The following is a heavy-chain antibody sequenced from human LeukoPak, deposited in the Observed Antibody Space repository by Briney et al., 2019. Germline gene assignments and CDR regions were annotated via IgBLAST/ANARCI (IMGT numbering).Heavy chain of an antibody. V-gene: IGHV3-23*01. J-gene: IGHJ4*03. CDR1: GFAFFKDV. D-gene: IGHD5-12*01. Sequence: GGSLRLSCADCGFAFFKDVTSWVRQAPEKGLEWVSTISGSGGGTYYADSVKGRFTISRDDSKNTLYLQLNSLRAEDTAIYYCAKDLGIYLNGFFYSWGHGDLFTVSS. CDR2: ISGSGGGT. CDR3: AKDLGIYLNGFFYS.